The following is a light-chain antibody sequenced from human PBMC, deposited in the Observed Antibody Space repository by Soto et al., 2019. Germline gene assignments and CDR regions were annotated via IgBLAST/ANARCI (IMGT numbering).Light chain of an antibody. CDR2: DTS. CDR3: QQYNDRPPLT. V-gene: IGKV3-15*01. J-gene: IGKJ4*01. CDR1: QSVNNN. Sequence: EVVMTQSPALLSVSPGERVTLSCRASQSVNNNLAWYQQQPGQAPRLLIYDTSSRATGVPARFSGSGSGTEFTLTISSLNAEDFAVYYCQQYNDRPPLTFGGGTKVEI.